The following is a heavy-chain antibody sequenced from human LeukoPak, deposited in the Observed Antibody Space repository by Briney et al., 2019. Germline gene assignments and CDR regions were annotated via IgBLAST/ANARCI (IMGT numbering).Heavy chain of an antibody. Sequence: GGSLRLSCAASGFTFSSYGMHWVRQAPGKGLEWVAVIWYDGSNKYYADSVKGRFTISRDNSKNTLYLQMNSLRAEDTAVYYCARDRIAAAGSDVPYYYYGMDVWGQGTTVTVSS. D-gene: IGHD6-13*01. V-gene: IGHV3-33*01. CDR1: GFTFSSYG. CDR3: ARDRIAAAGSDVPYYYYGMDV. J-gene: IGHJ6*02. CDR2: IWYDGSNK.